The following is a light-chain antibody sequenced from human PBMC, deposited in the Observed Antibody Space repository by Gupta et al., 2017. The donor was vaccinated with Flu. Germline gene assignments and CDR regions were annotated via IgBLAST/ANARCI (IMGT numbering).Light chain of an antibody. J-gene: IGLJ3*02. V-gene: IGLV3-21*02. CDR3: QVWRSTSDNTGV. CDR2: DDS. Sequence: SSVVTQPPSVSVAPGGTATITCAGTNIGRKSVHWYQQKPGQAPGLVVYDDSDRRAGIPERFSGSNSGTTATMTISRVEAGEEADYNCQVWRSTSDNTGVFGGGTKLTVV. CDR1: NIGRKS.